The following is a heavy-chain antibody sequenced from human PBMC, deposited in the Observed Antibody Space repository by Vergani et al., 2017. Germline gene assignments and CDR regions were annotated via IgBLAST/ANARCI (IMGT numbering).Heavy chain of an antibody. Sequence: QVQLVQSGAELKKPGASVKVSCKASGYTFSSYAMNWVRQAPGQGLEWMGWINTNTGNPTYAQGFTGRFVFSLDTSVSTAYLQISSLKAEDTAVYYCTRDGAPMIVVVITYSMDVWGQGTTVTVSS. CDR2: INTNTGNP. D-gene: IGHD3-22*01. CDR3: TRDGAPMIVVVITYSMDV. V-gene: IGHV7-4-1*02. J-gene: IGHJ6*02. CDR1: GYTFSSYA.